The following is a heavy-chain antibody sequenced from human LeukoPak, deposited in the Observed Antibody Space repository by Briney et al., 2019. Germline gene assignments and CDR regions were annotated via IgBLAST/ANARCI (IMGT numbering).Heavy chain of an antibody. CDR2: IYYSGST. Sequence: SQTLSLTCTVSGGSISSGDYYWSWIRQPPGKGLEWIGYIYYSGSTYYNPSLKSRVTISVDTSKNQFSLKLSSVTAADTAVYYCAREGRIAVADLFDYWGQGTLVTVSS. V-gene: IGHV4-30-4*08. J-gene: IGHJ4*02. CDR3: AREGRIAVADLFDY. D-gene: IGHD6-19*01. CDR1: GGSISSGDYY.